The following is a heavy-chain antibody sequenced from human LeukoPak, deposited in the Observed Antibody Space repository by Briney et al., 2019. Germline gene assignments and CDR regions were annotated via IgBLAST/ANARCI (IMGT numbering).Heavy chain of an antibody. CDR1: GFTFSRYS. V-gene: IGHV3-21*04. CDR2: ISSSSSYI. J-gene: IGHJ4*02. D-gene: IGHD2/OR15-2a*01. CDR3: AKDRSGPFDY. Sequence: GGSLRLSCAASGFTFSRYSMNWVRQAPGKGLEWVSSISSSSSYIYYADSVKGRFTISRDNAKNTLYLQMNSLRAEDTAVYYCAKDRSGPFDYWGQGTLVTVSS.